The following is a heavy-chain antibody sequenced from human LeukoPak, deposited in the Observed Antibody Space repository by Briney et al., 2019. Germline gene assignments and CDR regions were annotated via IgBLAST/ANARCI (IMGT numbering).Heavy chain of an antibody. D-gene: IGHD6-19*01. J-gene: IGHJ4*02. V-gene: IGHV3-72*01. CDR2: IRKRPNSYTT. Sequence: GGSLRLSCAASGITFSDHFMDWVRQAPGKGLEWVGRIRKRPNSYTTEYAASVQGRFAISRDDSKNSLYLQMNSLKTEDTAVYYCARVSTTVAGSDYLDYWGQGTQVTISS. CDR1: GITFSDHF. CDR3: ARVSTTVAGSDYLDY.